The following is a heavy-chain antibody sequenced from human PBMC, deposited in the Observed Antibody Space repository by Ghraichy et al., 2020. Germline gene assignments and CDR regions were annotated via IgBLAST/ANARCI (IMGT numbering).Heavy chain of an antibody. D-gene: IGHD3-9*01. J-gene: IGHJ5*02. V-gene: IGHV4-39*01. CDR1: GGSISSSSYY. CDR3: ARQSYYDILS. CDR2: IYYSGST. Sequence: SETLSLTCTVSGGSISSSSYYWGWIRQPPGKGLEWIGSIYYSGSTYYNPSLKSRVTISVDTSKNQFSLKLSSVTAADTAVFYCARQSYYDILSWGQGTLVTVSS.